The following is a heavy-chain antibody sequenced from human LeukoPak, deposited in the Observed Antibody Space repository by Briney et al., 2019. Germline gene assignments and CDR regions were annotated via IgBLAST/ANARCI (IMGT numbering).Heavy chain of an antibody. V-gene: IGHV3-21*01. CDR2: ISSDGTYI. CDR3: ARDFLYSGYEYDY. Sequence: PGGSLRLSCAASGFTFSFYTMSWVRQVPGKGLEWVSSISSDGTYINYADSLKGRFTISRDNAKNSLYLQMNSLRAEDTGVYYCARDFLYSGYEYDYWGQGTLVTVSS. J-gene: IGHJ4*02. D-gene: IGHD5-12*01. CDR1: GFTFSFYT.